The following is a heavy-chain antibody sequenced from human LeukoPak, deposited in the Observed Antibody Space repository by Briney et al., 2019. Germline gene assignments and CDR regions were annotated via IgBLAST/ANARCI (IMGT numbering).Heavy chain of an antibody. J-gene: IGHJ3*02. CDR1: GFSLSTSGVG. CDR2: IYWDDDK. Sequence: SGPTLVRPTQTLTLTCTFSGFSLSTSGVGVGWIRQPPGKALEWLALIYWDDDKRYSPSLKSRLTITKDTSKNQVVLTMTNMDPVDTATYYCAHRLSYYDSSFDAFDIWGQGTMVTVSS. D-gene: IGHD3-22*01. CDR3: AHRLSYYDSSFDAFDI. V-gene: IGHV2-5*02.